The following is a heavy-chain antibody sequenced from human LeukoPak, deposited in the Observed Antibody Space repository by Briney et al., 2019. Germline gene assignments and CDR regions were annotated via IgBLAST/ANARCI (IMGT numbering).Heavy chain of an antibody. CDR2: ISNRRSYI. J-gene: IGHJ4*02. CDR1: GFPLRRYS. Sequence: KPGGSLRLPCAPWGFPLRRYSMNGAGQRPGKGGEWFSSISNRRSYIYYADSVKGRFTISRDNAKNSLYLQMNSLRAEDTAVYYCARPRGRIVGATDFDYWGQGTLVTVSS. D-gene: IGHD1-26*01. CDR3: ARPRGRIVGATDFDY. V-gene: IGHV3-21*01.